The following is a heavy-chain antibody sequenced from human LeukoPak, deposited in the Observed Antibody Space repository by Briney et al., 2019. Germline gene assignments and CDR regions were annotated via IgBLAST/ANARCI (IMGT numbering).Heavy chain of an antibody. CDR2: IHYSGST. V-gene: IGHV4-30-4*01. CDR3: VRGRGTAVTTGNWFDP. CDR1: GGSISSGNYY. J-gene: IGHJ5*02. Sequence: SETLTLTCTVSGGSISSGNYYWNWIRPPPGKGLECIGYIHYSGSTYYNPSLKSRVTISVDTSNNQFSLKLSSVTAADTAVYYCVRGRGTAVTTGNWFDPWGQGTLVTVSS. D-gene: IGHD4-17*01.